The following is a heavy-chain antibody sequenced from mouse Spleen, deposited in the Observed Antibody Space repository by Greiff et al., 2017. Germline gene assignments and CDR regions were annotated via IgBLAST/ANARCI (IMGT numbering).Heavy chain of an antibody. CDR2: IYPRDGST. Sequence: QVQLQQSGPELVKPGASVKLSCKASGYTFTSYDINWVKQRPGQGLEWIGWIYPRDGSTKYNEKFKGKATLTVDTSSSTAYMELHSLTSEDSAVYFCARWDSSGYVDYWGQGTLVTVSA. CDR1: GYTFTSYD. D-gene: IGHD3-2*01. V-gene: IGHV1-85*01. CDR3: ARWDSSGYVDY. J-gene: IGHJ3*01.